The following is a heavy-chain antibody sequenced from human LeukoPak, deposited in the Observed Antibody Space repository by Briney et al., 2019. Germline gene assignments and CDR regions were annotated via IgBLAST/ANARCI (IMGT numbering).Heavy chain of an antibody. J-gene: IGHJ4*02. V-gene: IGHV1-46*01. D-gene: IGHD5-18*01. Sequence: GASVKVSCKASGYTFTSYYMHWVRQAPGQGLEWMGIINPSGGSTSYAQKFQGRVTMTRDTSTSTVYMELSSLRSEDTAVYYCARGGGLHSYGLLPFDYWGQGTLVTVSS. CDR3: ARGGGLHSYGLLPFDY. CDR2: INPSGGST. CDR1: GYTFTSYY.